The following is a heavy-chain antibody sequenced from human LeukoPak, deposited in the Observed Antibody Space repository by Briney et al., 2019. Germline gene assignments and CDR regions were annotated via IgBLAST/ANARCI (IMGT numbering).Heavy chain of an antibody. CDR2: IYPGDSDT. Sequence: GESLKISCKASGYSFSSDWIGWVRQMPGKGLEWMGLIYPGDSDTRYSPSFQGQVTISADKSINAAYLHWSSLRASDTAIYYCAIARRGDYYWWFDPWGQGTLVTVSS. J-gene: IGHJ5*02. CDR1: GYSFSSDW. V-gene: IGHV5-51*01. D-gene: IGHD2-21*01. CDR3: AIARRGDYYWWFDP.